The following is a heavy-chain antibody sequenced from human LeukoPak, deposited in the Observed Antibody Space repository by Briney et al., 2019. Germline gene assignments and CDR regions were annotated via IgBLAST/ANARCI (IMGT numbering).Heavy chain of an antibody. Sequence: ASVKVSCKASGYTFTGYYMHWVRQAPGQGLEWMGWINPNSGGTNYAQKFQGRVTMTRDTSISTAYMELSRLRSDDTAVYYCARDLTRGYDFWSGYYEGGDYWGQGTLVTVSS. D-gene: IGHD3-3*01. CDR1: GYTFTGYY. CDR2: INPNSGGT. CDR3: ARDLTRGYDFWSGYYEGGDY. J-gene: IGHJ4*02. V-gene: IGHV1-2*02.